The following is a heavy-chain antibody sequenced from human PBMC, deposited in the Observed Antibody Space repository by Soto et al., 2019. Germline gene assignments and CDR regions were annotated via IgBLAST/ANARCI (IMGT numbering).Heavy chain of an antibody. Sequence: QVQLVQSGAEVKKPGSSVKVSCKASGGTVSSYAISWVRQAPGQGLEWMGGIIPISDTTNYAQKFQGRVTITADESTSTAYMELSSRRSKDTAVYYCARSHGRSTSLEIYYYYYYGMDVWGLGTTVTVSS. D-gene: IGHD2-2*01. V-gene: IGHV1-69*01. CDR1: GGTVSSYA. J-gene: IGHJ6*02. CDR3: ARSHGRSTSLEIYYYYYYGMDV. CDR2: IIPISDTT.